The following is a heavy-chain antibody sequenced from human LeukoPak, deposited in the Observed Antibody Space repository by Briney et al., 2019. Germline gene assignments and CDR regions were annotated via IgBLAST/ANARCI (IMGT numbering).Heavy chain of an antibody. CDR3: ARELRGYCSTTSCPFGY. CDR2: IYNDGRT. Sequence: GGSLRLSCAAPGFTVSNNYMSWVRQAPGKGLEWVSVIYNDGRTLYADSVKGRLTISRDNSKNTLHLQMNSLRLEDTAIYYCARELRGYCSTTSCPFGYWGQGTLVTVSS. CDR1: GFTVSNNY. V-gene: IGHV3-66*02. J-gene: IGHJ4*02. D-gene: IGHD2-2*01.